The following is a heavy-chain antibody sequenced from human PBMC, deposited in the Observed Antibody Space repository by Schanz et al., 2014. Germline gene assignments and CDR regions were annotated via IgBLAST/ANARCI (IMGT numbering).Heavy chain of an antibody. J-gene: IGHJ6*02. CDR2: INYSGST. Sequence: QVQLQESGPGLVKPSETLSLTCTVSGDSISTYSWNWVRQAPGKGLEWIGYINYSGSTNYIPSLKSRANISVATYKNQFSLRLNSVIAADTAVYYCARGGGGWNFYGMDVWGQGTTVTVSS. D-gene: IGHD3-16*01. CDR3: ARGGGGWNFYGMDV. CDR1: GDSISTYS. V-gene: IGHV4-59*01.